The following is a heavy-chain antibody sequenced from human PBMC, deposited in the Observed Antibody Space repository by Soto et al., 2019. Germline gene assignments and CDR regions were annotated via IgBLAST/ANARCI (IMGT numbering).Heavy chain of an antibody. CDR3: ATLTSLYDIRGPYYYMDV. Sequence: LGGSLRLSCAASGFPFSSYSMNWVRQAPGKGLEWVSSISSSSSYIYYAGSVKGRFTISRDNAKNSLYLQMNSLRAEDMAVYYCATLTSLYDIRGPYYYMDVWGKGTTVTVSS. J-gene: IGHJ6*03. CDR2: ISSSSSYI. CDR1: GFPFSSYS. V-gene: IGHV3-21*01. D-gene: IGHD3-9*01.